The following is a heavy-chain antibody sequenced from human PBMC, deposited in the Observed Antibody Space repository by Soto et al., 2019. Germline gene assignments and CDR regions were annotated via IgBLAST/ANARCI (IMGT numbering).Heavy chain of an antibody. CDR2: IYSGGST. Sequence: PGGSLRLSCAASGFTVSSSYMSWVRQAPGKGLEWVSVIYSGGSTYYADSVKGRFTISRDNSKNTLYLQMNSLRAEDTVVYYCARVSLGSSGYKRGDYFVYWGQGS. V-gene: IGHV3-66*01. D-gene: IGHD3-22*01. J-gene: IGHJ4*02. CDR1: GFTVSSSY. CDR3: ARVSLGSSGYKRGDYFVY.